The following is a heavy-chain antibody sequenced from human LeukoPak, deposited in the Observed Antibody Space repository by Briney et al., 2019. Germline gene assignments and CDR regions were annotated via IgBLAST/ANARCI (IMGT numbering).Heavy chain of an antibody. CDR1: GFTFSDYY. V-gene: IGHV3-11*04. J-gene: IGHJ4*02. CDR2: ISSSGSTI. Sequence: GGSLRLSCAASGFTFSDYYMSWIRQAPGKGLEWVSYISSSGSTIYYADSVKGRFTISRDNAKNSLYLQMNSLRAEDTAVYYCAREYYYDSSGYYYGYWGQGTLVSVSS. D-gene: IGHD3-22*01. CDR3: AREYYYDSSGYYYGY.